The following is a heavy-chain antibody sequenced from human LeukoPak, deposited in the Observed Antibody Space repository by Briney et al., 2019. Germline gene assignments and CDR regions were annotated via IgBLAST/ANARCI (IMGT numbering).Heavy chain of an antibody. V-gene: IGHV3-30-3*01. D-gene: IGHD3-10*01. CDR2: ISYVGSNK. CDR3: ARVNQQYYYGSGIYRFYYYGMDV. CDR1: RFTFRSYA. J-gene: IGHJ6*02. Sequence: GGSLRLSRAASRFTFRSYALHLVRQAPGKGLEWVSVISYVGSNKYYADSVKGRFTISRDNYENTLYLQMNSLRAEDTAVYYCARVNQQYYYGSGIYRFYYYGMDVWGRGTTVTVSS.